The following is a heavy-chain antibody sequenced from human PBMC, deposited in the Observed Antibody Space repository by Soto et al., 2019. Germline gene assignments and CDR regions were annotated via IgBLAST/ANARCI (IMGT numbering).Heavy chain of an antibody. V-gene: IGHV3-23*01. Sequence: EVQLLESGGGLVQPGGSLRLSCAASGFTFSSYAMNWVRQGPGKGLEWVSVISGSGGSTYYADSVKGRSTISRDNSTNTLYLQMNSLRAEDTAVYYCASRSSGWYFDYWGQGTLVTVSS. CDR2: ISGSGGST. J-gene: IGHJ4*02. CDR3: ASRSSGWYFDY. CDR1: GFTFSSYA. D-gene: IGHD6-19*01.